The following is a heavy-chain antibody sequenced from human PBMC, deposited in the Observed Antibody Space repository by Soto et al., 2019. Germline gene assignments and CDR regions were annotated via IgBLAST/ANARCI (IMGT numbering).Heavy chain of an antibody. CDR1: GYSFTSYW. D-gene: IGHD6-6*01. V-gene: IGHV5-10-1*01. Sequence: PGESLKISCKGSGYSFTSYWISWVRQMPGKGLEWMGRIDPSDSYTNYSPSFQGHVTISADKSISTAYLQWSSLKASDTAMYYCARKLVSIAARRYGMDVWGQGTTVTVSS. CDR2: IDPSDSYT. J-gene: IGHJ6*02. CDR3: ARKLVSIAARRYGMDV.